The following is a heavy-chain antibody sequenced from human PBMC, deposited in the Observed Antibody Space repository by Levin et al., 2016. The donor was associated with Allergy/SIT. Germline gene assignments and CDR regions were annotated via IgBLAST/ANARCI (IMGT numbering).Heavy chain of an antibody. CDR1: GGSFSGYY. CDR2: INHSGST. J-gene: IGHJ4*02. CDR3: ARGPQNYYGSGSYRY. V-gene: IGHV4-34*01. D-gene: IGHD3-10*01. Sequence: SETLSLTCAVYGGSFSGYYWSWIRQPPGKGLEWIGEINHSGSTNYNPSLKSRVTISVDTSKNQFSLKLSSVTAADTAVYYCARGPQNYYGSGSYRYWGQGTLVTVSS.